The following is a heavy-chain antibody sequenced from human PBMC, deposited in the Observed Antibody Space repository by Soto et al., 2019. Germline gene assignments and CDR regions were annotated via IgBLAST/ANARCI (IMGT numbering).Heavy chain of an antibody. CDR1: GFTFNSYA. CDR2: ISDSGGST. CDR3: AKIRGSGSYYIFDH. V-gene: IGHV3-23*01. J-gene: IGHJ4*02. Sequence: LRLSCAASGFTFNSYAMSWVRQAPGKGLEWVSGISDSGGSTYYADSVKGRFTISRDNSKNTLYLQMNSLRADDTAVYFCAKIRGSGSYYIFDHWGQGTQVTVSS. D-gene: IGHD3-10*01.